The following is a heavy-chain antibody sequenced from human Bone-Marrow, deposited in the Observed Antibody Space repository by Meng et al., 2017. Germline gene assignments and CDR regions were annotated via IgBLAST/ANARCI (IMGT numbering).Heavy chain of an antibody. CDR2: IKRNSDGGTI. CDR3: ARYYYDSSGRYYYYYGMDV. CDR1: GLSFTDAW. D-gene: IGHD3-22*01. V-gene: IGHV3-15*01. Sequence: GGSLRLSCVASGLSFTDAWMSWVRQAPGKGLEWVGRIKRNSDGGTIDYAAPVKGRFTISRDDSKNTLYLQMDSLITEDTAVYYCARYYYDSSGRYYYYYGMDVWGQGTTVTVSS. J-gene: IGHJ6*02.